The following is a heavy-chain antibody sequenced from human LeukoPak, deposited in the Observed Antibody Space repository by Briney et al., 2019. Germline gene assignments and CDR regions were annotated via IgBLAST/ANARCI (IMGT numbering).Heavy chain of an antibody. CDR2: IYYSGST. D-gene: IGHD1-26*01. V-gene: IGHV4-59*08. Sequence: PSETLSLTCTVSGGSMTKYYWNWIRQPPGKGLEWIGHIYYSGSTTYNPSLKSRVTISVDTSKNQFSLKLSSVTAADTAVYYCARHQVVGATLLYWGQGTLVTVSS. CDR1: GGSMTKYY. CDR3: ARHQVVGATLLY. J-gene: IGHJ4*02.